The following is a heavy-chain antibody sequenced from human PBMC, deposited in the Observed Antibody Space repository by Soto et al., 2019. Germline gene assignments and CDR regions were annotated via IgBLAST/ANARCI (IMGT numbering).Heavy chain of an antibody. CDR1: GCSISSSSYY. J-gene: IGHJ6*02. Sequence: SETLSLTCTFSGCSISSSSYYWGWIRQPPGKGLEWIGSIYYSGSTYYNPSLKSRVTISVDTSKNQFSLKLSSVTAADTAVYYCARQVTTVVTGYYYYYGMDVWGQGTTVTVSS. CDR2: IYYSGST. V-gene: IGHV4-39*01. D-gene: IGHD4-17*01. CDR3: ARQVTTVVTGYYYYYGMDV.